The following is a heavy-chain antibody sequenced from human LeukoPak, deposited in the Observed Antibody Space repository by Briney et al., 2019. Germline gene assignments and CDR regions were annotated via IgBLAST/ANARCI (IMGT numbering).Heavy chain of an antibody. D-gene: IGHD3-10*01. J-gene: IGHJ6*02. CDR1: GGSISSYY. V-gene: IGHV4-59*01. Sequence: PSETLSLTCTVPGGSISSYYWSWIRQPPGKGLEWIGYIYYSGSTNYNPSFKSRVTISVDTSKNQFSLKLSSVTAADTAVYYCARTYYYGSEAYYYYGMDVWGQGTTVTVSS. CDR2: IYYSGST. CDR3: ARTYYYGSEAYYYYGMDV.